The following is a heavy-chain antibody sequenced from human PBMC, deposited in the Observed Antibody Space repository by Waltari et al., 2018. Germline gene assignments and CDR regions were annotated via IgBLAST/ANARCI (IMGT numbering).Heavy chain of an antibody. J-gene: IGHJ4*02. CDR2: SGHNGSTM. V-gene: IGHV3-48*03. CDR1: GFSFSSYG. Sequence: DVQLVESGGSLVQPRGSLRLSCAASGFSFSSYGMNWVRRAPGKGREWLGFSGHNGSTMHYADSARGRFTISRDNAERSVSLHMKDLRVEDTGVYYCARNQDVGDGDGLDHWGRGTLVTVST. D-gene: IGHD3-10*01. CDR3: ARNQDVGDGDGLDH.